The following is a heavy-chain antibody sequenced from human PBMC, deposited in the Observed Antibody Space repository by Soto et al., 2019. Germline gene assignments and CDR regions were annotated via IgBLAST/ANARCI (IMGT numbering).Heavy chain of an antibody. Sequence: SETLSLTCALSGASIITDNWWSWVRQPPGKEMEWIGEIYHSGNTNFNPSVKSRVTISVDTSKNQFSLTVSSVTAADTAIYYCARASASSKLRGVVINWGQGTLVTVSS. D-gene: IGHD3-10*01. CDR3: ARASASSKLRGVVIN. V-gene: IGHV4-4*02. J-gene: IGHJ4*02. CDR2: IYHSGNT. CDR1: GASIITDNW.